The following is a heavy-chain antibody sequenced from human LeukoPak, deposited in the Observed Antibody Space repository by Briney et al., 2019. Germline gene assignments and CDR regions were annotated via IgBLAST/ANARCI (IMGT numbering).Heavy chain of an antibody. V-gene: IGHV4-59*01. Sequence: PSEALSLTCTVSGGSISGYYWSWIRQPPGKGLEWIGYIYNSGSTTYNPSLKSRVTMSVDTSKNQFSLRLRSVTAVDTAVYYCARDGLQGSILWGQGTLVTVSS. CDR2: IYNSGST. CDR3: ARDGLQGSIL. J-gene: IGHJ4*02. D-gene: IGHD4-11*01. CDR1: GGSISGYY.